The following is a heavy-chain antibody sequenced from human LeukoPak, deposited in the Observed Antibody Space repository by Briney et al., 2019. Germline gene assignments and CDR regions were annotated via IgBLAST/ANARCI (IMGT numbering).Heavy chain of an antibody. CDR1: GFIFSRYW. CDR2: INQEGSEK. Sequence: GGSLRLSCAASGFIFSRYWMRWVRQAPGKGLEGVANINQEGSEKCYVDSVKSRFTISRDNAKNSLYLQMNRLRVEDTAVYYCARPFSDLVSSDYWGQGILVTVSS. CDR3: ARPFSDLVSSDY. V-gene: IGHV3-7*01. J-gene: IGHJ4*02. D-gene: IGHD5/OR15-5a*01.